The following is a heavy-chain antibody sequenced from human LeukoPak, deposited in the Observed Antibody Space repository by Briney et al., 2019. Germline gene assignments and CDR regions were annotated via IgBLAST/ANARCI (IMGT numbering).Heavy chain of an antibody. V-gene: IGHV3-23*01. J-gene: IGHJ4*02. CDR1: GFTFSSYA. CDR2: ISGSGGST. CDR3: ARDYGGSSPFDY. Sequence: GGSLRLSCAASGFTFSSYAMSWVRQAPGKGLEWVSSISGSGGSTYFADSVKGRFTISRDNAKNSLYLHMNSLRAEDTAVYYCARDYGGSSPFDYWGQGTLVTVSS. D-gene: IGHD4-23*01.